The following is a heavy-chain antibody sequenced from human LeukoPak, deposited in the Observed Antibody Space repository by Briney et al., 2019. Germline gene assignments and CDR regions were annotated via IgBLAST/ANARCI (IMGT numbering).Heavy chain of an antibody. V-gene: IGHV1-18*01. D-gene: IGHD1-26*01. CDR2: ISAYNGNT. CDR3: ARELSSYSGSYYVDY. Sequence: ASVKVSCKASGYTFTSYGISWVRQAPGQGLEWMGWISAYNGNTNYVQKLQGRVTMTTDTSTSTAYMELRSLRSDDTAVYYCARELSSYSGSYYVDYWGQGTLVTVSS. CDR1: GYTFTSYG. J-gene: IGHJ4*02.